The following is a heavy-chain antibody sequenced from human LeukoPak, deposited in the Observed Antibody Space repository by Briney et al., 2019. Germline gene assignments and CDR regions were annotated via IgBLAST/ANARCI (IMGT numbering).Heavy chain of an antibody. V-gene: IGHV4-39*01. CDR2: IYYSGST. CDR1: GGSISSTSYY. D-gene: IGHD3-10*01. J-gene: IGHJ5*02. CDR3: ATTRGRFDP. Sequence: SETLSLTCTVPGGSISSTSYYWGWIRQPPGKRLEWIGSIYYSGSTYYNPSLKSRVTLSVDTSKNQFSLKLSSVTAADTAVYYCATTRGRFDPWGQGTLVTVSA.